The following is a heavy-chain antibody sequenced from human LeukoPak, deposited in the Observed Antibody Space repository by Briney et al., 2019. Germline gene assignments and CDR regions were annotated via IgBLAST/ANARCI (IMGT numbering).Heavy chain of an antibody. D-gene: IGHD6-13*01. J-gene: IGHJ6*03. CDR2: ISSSSSYI. CDR3: VREAGYSSSWYNYYYMDV. V-gene: IGHV3-21*01. Sequence: GGSLRLSCAASGFTFSTYTINWVRQAPGKGLEWVSYISSSSSYIYYADSVKGRFTISRDNAKNSVYLQMNSLRAEDTAVYYCVREAGYSSSWYNYYYMDVWGKGTTVTVSS. CDR1: GFTFSTYT.